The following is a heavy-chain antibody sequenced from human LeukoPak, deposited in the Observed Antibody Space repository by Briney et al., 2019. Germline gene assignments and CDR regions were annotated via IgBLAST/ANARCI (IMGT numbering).Heavy chain of an antibody. CDR2: ISDTYGSI. D-gene: IGHD6-6*01. V-gene: IGHV3-23*01. CDR3: ARGPNSNWSGLDF. Sequence: GGSLRLSCAASGFTFSSYAVGWVRQAPGKGLEWVSSISDTYGSIYYATVKGRFTISRDNAKNTLYLQVNNLRAEDTAVYYCARGPNSNWSGLDFWGQGTLLTVSS. CDR1: GFTFSSYA. J-gene: IGHJ4*02.